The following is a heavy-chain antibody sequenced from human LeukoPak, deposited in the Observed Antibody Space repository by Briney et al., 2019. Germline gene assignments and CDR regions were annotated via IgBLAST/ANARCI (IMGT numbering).Heavy chain of an antibody. V-gene: IGHV3-21*01. CDR3: AKDRDDGGFDY. J-gene: IGHJ4*02. CDR1: GFTFSTYS. CDR2: ISSTSSYI. D-gene: IGHD4-23*01. Sequence: PGGSLRLSCAASGFTFSTYSMNWVRQAPGKGLEWVSSISSTSSYIYYADSVKGRFTISRDNAKNSLYLQMNSLRAEDTAVYYCAKDRDDGGFDYWGQGILVTVSS.